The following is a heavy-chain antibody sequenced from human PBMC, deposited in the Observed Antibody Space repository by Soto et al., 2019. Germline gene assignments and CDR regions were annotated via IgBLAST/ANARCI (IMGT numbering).Heavy chain of an antibody. Sequence: QVQLVQSGAEVKKPGASVKVSCKASGYTFTSYGISWGRQAPGQGLEWMGWIRAYHGNTNYAQKLQGRLTMTTDTGSSTGYMELRSLRSDDTAVYYCARRSRMSGDAFDIWGQGTMVTVSS. J-gene: IGHJ3*02. D-gene: IGHD2-8*01. V-gene: IGHV1-18*01. CDR1: GYTFTSYG. CDR3: ARRSRMSGDAFDI. CDR2: IRAYHGNT.